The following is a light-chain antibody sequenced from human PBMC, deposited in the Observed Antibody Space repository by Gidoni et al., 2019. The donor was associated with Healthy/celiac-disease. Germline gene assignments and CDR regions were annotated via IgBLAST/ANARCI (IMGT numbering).Light chain of an antibody. V-gene: IGKV1-5*03. Sequence: DIQMTQSPSTLSASVGDRVTITCRASQSISSWLAWYQQKPGKAPKLLIYKASSLESGVPSRFSGSGSGTEFTLTVSSLQPDEFATYYCQQYNSPSSTFGGGTKVEIK. CDR1: QSISSW. CDR2: KAS. J-gene: IGKJ4*01. CDR3: QQYNSPSST.